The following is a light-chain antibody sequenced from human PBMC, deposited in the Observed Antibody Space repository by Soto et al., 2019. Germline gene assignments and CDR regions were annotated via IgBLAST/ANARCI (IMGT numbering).Light chain of an antibody. J-gene: IGLJ1*01. Sequence: QSVLTQPASVSGSPGQSITISCVGTSSDVGRYTYVSWYQQYPGKAPKLIIYDVYNRPSGVSNRFSGSKSGNTASLTISGLQAEDEADYXCTSYTSASTPYVFGSGTKVTVL. CDR2: DVY. CDR3: TSYTSASTPYV. V-gene: IGLV2-14*01. CDR1: SSDVGRYTY.